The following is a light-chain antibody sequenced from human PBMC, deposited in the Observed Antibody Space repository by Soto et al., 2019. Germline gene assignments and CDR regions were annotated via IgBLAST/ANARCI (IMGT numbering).Light chain of an antibody. CDR1: QSVSSN. CDR3: QQYNKWPLP. CDR2: STS. Sequence: EIVMTQSPATLSVSPGERATLSCRASQSVSSNLAWYQQKPGQAPRLLIYSTSTRATGIPARFSGSGSGTEFSLTISSLQSEDFAVYYCQQYNKWPLPFGGGTKVEIK. V-gene: IGKV3-15*01. J-gene: IGKJ4*01.